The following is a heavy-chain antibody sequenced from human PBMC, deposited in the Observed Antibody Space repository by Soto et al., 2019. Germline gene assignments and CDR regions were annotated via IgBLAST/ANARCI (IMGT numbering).Heavy chain of an antibody. CDR2: MNPNDGNT. J-gene: IGHJ4*02. Sequence: ASVKVSCKASGYTFSNYEINWVRQASGQGLEWMGRMNPNDGNTGYAQNFQGRVSMTRNTPINTAYMELSSLRSDDTAVYYCARGPRESGEWLLFDYWGQGALVTVSS. CDR1: GYTFSNYE. D-gene: IGHD3-3*01. V-gene: IGHV1-8*01. CDR3: ARGPRESGEWLLFDY.